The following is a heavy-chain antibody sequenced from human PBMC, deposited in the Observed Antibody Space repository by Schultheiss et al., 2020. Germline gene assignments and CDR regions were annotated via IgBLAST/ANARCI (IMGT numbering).Heavy chain of an antibody. CDR3: ARQVGGDYYYGMDV. J-gene: IGHJ6*02. Sequence: SVKVSCKASGGTFSSYAISWVRQAPGQGLEWMGRIIPILGIANYAQKFQGRVTITADKSTSTAYMELSSLRSEDTAVYYCARQVGGDYYYGMDVWGQGTTVTVSS. D-gene: IGHD1-26*01. V-gene: IGHV1-69*04. CDR2: IIPILGIA. CDR1: GGTFSSYA.